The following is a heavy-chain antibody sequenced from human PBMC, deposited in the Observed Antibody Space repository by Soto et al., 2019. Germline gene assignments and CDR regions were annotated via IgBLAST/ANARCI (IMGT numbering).Heavy chain of an antibody. D-gene: IGHD2-15*01. CDR2: ISYDGSNK. Sequence: GGSLRLSCAASGFTFSSYGMHWVRQAPGKGLEWVAVISYDGSNKYYADSVKGRFTISRDNSKNTLYLQMNSLRAEDTAVYYCARDWRYCSGGSCYLGYGMDVWGQGTTVTVSS. V-gene: IGHV3-30*03. CDR3: ARDWRYCSGGSCYLGYGMDV. J-gene: IGHJ6*02. CDR1: GFTFSSYG.